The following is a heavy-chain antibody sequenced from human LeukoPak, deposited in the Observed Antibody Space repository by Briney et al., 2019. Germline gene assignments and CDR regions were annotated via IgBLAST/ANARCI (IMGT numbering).Heavy chain of an antibody. V-gene: IGHV4-30-2*01. CDR2: IYHSGST. J-gene: IGHJ3*02. Sequence: SETLSLTCAVSGGSISSGGYSWSWIRQPPGKGLEWIEYIYHSGSTYYNPSLKSRVTISVDRSKNQFSLKLSSVTAADTAVYYCARAPLDIVATGRAFDIWGQGTMVTVSS. D-gene: IGHD5-12*01. CDR1: GGSISSGGYS. CDR3: ARAPLDIVATGRAFDI.